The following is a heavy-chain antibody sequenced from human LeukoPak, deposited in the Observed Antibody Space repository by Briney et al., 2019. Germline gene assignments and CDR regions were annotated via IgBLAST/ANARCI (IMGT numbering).Heavy chain of an antibody. Sequence: SVKVSCKASGYTFTSYDINWVRQATGQGLEWMGWMNPNSGNTGYAQKFQGRVTMTRNTSISTAYMELSSLRSEDTAVYYCARYKFVWGSYRSDPGDYWGQGTLVTVSS. CDR3: ARYKFVWGSYRSDPGDY. J-gene: IGHJ4*02. D-gene: IGHD3-16*02. CDR1: GYTFTSYD. CDR2: MNPNSGNT. V-gene: IGHV1-8*01.